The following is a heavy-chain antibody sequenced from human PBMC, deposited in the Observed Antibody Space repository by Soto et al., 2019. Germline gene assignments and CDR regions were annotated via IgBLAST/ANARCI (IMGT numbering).Heavy chain of an antibody. D-gene: IGHD3-22*01. CDR3: ARLYDSSGYYFDY. V-gene: IGHV4-59*01. J-gene: IGHJ4*02. CDR2: IHYSGSN. Sequence: SERRSLTSTVSGGSISSKYGRWIRQPQRKGMEWIGYIHYSGSNNYNPSLKSRVTISVDTSKNQFSLKLSSVTAAETAVYYCARLYDSSGYYFDYWGQGTLVTVSS. CDR1: GGSISSKY.